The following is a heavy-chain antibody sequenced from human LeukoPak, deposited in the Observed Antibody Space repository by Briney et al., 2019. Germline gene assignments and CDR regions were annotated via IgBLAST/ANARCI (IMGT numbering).Heavy chain of an antibody. J-gene: IGHJ4*02. D-gene: IGHD3-22*01. CDR1: GFTFSSYA. Sequence: NPGGSLRFSCAASGFTFSSYAMSWVRQAPGKGLEWVSGISGSGDNTYYVDSVKGRFTISRDNSKNTLYVQVNSLGTEDTAAYYCAKGSYYDSSGSFYFDYWGQGTLVTVSS. V-gene: IGHV3-23*01. CDR2: ISGSGDNT. CDR3: AKGSYYDSSGSFYFDY.